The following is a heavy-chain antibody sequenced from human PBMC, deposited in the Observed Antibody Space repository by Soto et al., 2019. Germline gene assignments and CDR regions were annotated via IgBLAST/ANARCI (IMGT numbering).Heavy chain of an antibody. CDR1: GFTFSDYY. Sequence: QVQLVESGGGLVKPGGSLRLSCAASGFTFSDYYMSWIRQAPGKGLEWVSYISSSSSYTNYADSVKGRFTISRDNAKNSLYLQMNSLRAEDTAVYYCARDDYGDYRNAFDIWGQGTMVTVS. CDR2: ISSSSSYT. D-gene: IGHD4-17*01. V-gene: IGHV3-11*05. CDR3: ARDDYGDYRNAFDI. J-gene: IGHJ3*02.